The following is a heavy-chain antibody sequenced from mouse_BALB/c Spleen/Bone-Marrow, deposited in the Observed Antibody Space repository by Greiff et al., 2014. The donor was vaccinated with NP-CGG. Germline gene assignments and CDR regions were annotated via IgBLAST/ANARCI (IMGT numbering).Heavy chain of an antibody. Sequence: QVQLQQSGSVLVRPGASVKLSCKASGYTFTNSWIHWAKQRPGQGLEWIGEIRPNSGNTNYNEKFKGKATLTADISSSTAYVDLSSLTSEDSAVYYCARHHRYAYYFDYWGQGTTLTVSS. D-gene: IGHD2-14*01. CDR1: GYTFTNSW. J-gene: IGHJ2*01. CDR3: ARHHRYAYYFDY. V-gene: IGHV1S130*01. CDR2: IRPNSGNT.